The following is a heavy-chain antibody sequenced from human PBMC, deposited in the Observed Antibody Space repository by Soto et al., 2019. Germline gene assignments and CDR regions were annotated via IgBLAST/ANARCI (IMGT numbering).Heavy chain of an antibody. V-gene: IGHV4-59*01. CDR3: ARTGDGYSYRWSRYYGMDV. J-gene: IGHJ6*02. CDR1: GGSISSYY. CDR2: IYYSGST. Sequence: QVQLQESGPGLVKPSETLSLTCTVSGGSISSYYWSWIRQPPGKGLEWIGYIYYSGSTNYNPSLKNRVTISVDTSKNQFSLKLSSVTAADTAVYYCARTGDGYSYRWSRYYGMDVWGQGTTVTVSS. D-gene: IGHD2-8*02.